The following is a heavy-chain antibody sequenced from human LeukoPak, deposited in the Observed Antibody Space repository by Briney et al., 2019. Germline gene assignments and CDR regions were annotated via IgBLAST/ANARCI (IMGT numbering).Heavy chain of an antibody. CDR1: GGAISSYY. CDR3: ARAKLGELSLLDY. CDR2: IRSTGST. D-gene: IGHD3-16*01. Sequence: SETLSLTCTVSGGAISSYYWSWIRQPPGKGLEWIGYIRSTGSTNYNPSLKSRVTISVDTSKNQFFLKLSSVTAADTAVYYCARAKLGELSLLDYWGQGTLVTVSS. J-gene: IGHJ4*02. V-gene: IGHV4-59*01.